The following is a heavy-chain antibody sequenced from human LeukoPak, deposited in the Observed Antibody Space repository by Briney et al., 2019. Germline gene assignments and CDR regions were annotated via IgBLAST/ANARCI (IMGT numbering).Heavy chain of an antibody. CDR3: AKDRVPQDDDAFDI. D-gene: IGHD2-15*01. Sequence: GGSLRLSCAASGFTFSSYSMTWVRQAPGKGLEWVTFIRYDESKKYYADSVKGRFTISRDNSKNTLYLQMNSLRSEDTAVYYCAKDRVPQDDDAFDIWGQGTKVTVSA. CDR2: IRYDESKK. J-gene: IGHJ3*02. CDR1: GFTFSSYS. V-gene: IGHV3-30*02.